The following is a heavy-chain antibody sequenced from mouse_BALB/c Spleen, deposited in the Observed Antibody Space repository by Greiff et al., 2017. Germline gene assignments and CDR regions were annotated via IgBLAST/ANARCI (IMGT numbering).Heavy chain of an antibody. J-gene: IGHJ2*01. D-gene: IGHD2-1*01. V-gene: IGHV5-17*02. CDR2: ISSGSSTI. CDR3: ASGYGNYFDY. Sequence: EVQLVESGGGLVQPGGSRKLSCAASGFTFSSFGMHWVRQAPEKGLEWVAYISSGSSTIYYADTVKGRFTISRDNPKNTLFLQMTSLRSEDTAMYYCASGYGNYFDYWGQGTTLTVSS. CDR1: GFTFSSFG.